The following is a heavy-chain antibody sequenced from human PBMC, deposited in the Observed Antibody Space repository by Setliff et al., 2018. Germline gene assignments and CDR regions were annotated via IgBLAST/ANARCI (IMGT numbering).Heavy chain of an antibody. D-gene: IGHD5-18*01. CDR2: IKEDGSEE. Sequence: GGSLRLSCAASGFRFSRHWMTWVRQAPGKGLEWVANIKEDGSEENYVDSVRGRFSISRDNAKDSVFLEMNSLRADDTAVYYCAREGVDTRSSTDYRYYMDVWGKGTTVTVSS. CDR3: AREGVDTRSSTDYRYYMDV. CDR1: GFRFSRHW. J-gene: IGHJ6*03. V-gene: IGHV3-7*03.